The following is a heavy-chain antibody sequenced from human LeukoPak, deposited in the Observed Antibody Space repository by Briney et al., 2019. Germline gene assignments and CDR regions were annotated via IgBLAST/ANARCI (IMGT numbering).Heavy chain of an antibody. CDR1: GGSFSGYY. D-gene: IGHD6-13*01. J-gene: IGHJ4*02. CDR2: INHSGST. Sequence: SATLSLTCAVYGGSFSGYYWSWIRQPPGKGLEWIGEINHSGSTNYNPSLKSRVTISVDTSKNQFSLKLSSVTAADTAVYYCARVHRSSSWYRDFDYWGQGTLVTVSS. CDR3: ARVHRSSSWYRDFDY. V-gene: IGHV4-34*01.